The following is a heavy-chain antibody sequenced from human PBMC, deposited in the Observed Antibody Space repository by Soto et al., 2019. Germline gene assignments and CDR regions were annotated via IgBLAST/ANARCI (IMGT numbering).Heavy chain of an antibody. V-gene: IGHV6-1*01. J-gene: IGHJ6*03. CDR2: TYYRSKWYN. CDR1: GDSVSSNSAA. Sequence: SQTLSLTCAISGDSVSSNSAAWNWIRQSPSRGLEWLGRTYYRSKWYNDYAVSVKSRITINPDTSKNQFSLQLNSVTPEDTAVYYCARAGDFWSGYYNYYMDVWGKGTTVIVSS. D-gene: IGHD3-3*01. CDR3: ARAGDFWSGYYNYYMDV.